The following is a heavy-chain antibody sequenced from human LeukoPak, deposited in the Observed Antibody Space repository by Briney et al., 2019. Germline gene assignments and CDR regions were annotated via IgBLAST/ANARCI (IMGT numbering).Heavy chain of an antibody. CDR1: GGSFSGYY. CDR2: INHSGST. D-gene: IGHD5-18*01. J-gene: IGHJ4*02. V-gene: IGHV4-34*01. CDR3: ARGQWLRSSFDY. Sequence: PSETLSLTCAVYGGSFSGYYWSWIRQPPGKGLEWIGEINHSGSTNYNPSLKSRVTISVDTSKNQFSLKLSSVTAADTAVYYCARGQWLRSSFDYWGQGTLVTVSP.